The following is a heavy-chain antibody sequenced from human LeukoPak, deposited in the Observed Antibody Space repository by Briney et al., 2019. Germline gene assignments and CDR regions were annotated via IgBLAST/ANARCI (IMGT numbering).Heavy chain of an antibody. D-gene: IGHD6-19*01. J-gene: IGHJ6*03. CDR1: GFTFSSYG. Sequence: GGSLRLSCAASGFTFSSYGMYWVRQAPGKGLEWVAFTRYDGSNKYYADSVKGRFTISRDDSKNTLYLKMNSLRAEDTAVYYCARDGIAVAGIHYYYYYMDVWGKGTTVTVSS. V-gene: IGHV3-30*02. CDR2: TRYDGSNK. CDR3: ARDGIAVAGIHYYYYYMDV.